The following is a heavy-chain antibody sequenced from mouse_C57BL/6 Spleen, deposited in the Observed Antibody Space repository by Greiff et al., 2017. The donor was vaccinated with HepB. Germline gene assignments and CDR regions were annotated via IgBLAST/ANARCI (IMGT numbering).Heavy chain of an antibody. V-gene: IGHV1-80*01. CDR1: GYAFSSYW. CDR2: IYPGDGDT. Sequence: VQLQQSGAELVKPGASVKISCKASGYAFSSYWMNWVKQRPGQGLEWIGQIYPGDGDTNYNGKFKGKATLTADKSSSTAYMQLSSLTSEDSAVYFCARGSYEYEAWFAYWGQGTLVTVSA. D-gene: IGHD2-4*01. CDR3: ARGSYEYEAWFAY. J-gene: IGHJ3*01.